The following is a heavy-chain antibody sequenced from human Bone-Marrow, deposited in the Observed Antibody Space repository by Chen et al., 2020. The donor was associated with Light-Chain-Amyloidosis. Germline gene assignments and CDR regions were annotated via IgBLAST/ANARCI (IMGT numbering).Heavy chain of an antibody. CDR2: ISARGDSP. Sequence: EVQLVESGGGLVQRGGSLRLSCAVSGFTFSNFAMSWIGQAPGKGLEWVSGISARGDSPHYAESVKGRFTISRDNPKSTLYMEINSLRAEDTAVYYCAKEESASGPYDYWGRGTLVTVPS. CDR1: GFTFSNFA. CDR3: AKEESASGPYDY. J-gene: IGHJ4*02. V-gene: IGHV3-23*04. D-gene: IGHD6-13*01.